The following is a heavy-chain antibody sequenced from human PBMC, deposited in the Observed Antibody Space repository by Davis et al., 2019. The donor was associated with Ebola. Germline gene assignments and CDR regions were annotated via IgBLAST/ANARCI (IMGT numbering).Heavy chain of an antibody. CDR1: GGTFDTYA. Sequence: AASVKVSCKASGGTFDTYAVNWVRQAPGQGLEWMGAIIPIFGKAHYAPKFQGRVTFMADEATSTAYMEVNGLRSEDTAVYYCARDLATSSGAHFFYFGMDVWGEGTSVTVSS. J-gene: IGHJ6*04. V-gene: IGHV1-69*13. CDR2: IIPIFGKA. D-gene: IGHD3-10*01. CDR3: ARDLATSSGAHFFYFGMDV.